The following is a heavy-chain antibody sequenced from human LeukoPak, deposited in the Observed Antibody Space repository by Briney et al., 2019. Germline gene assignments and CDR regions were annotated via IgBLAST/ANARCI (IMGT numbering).Heavy chain of an antibody. V-gene: IGHV3-30*18. Sequence: GRSLRLSCAASGFTFSSYGMHWVRQAPGKGLEWVAVISYDGSNKYYADSVKGRFTISRDNSKNTLYLQMNSLRAEDTAVYYCAKSGSSGWYFDYWGQGTLVTVSS. CDR3: AKSGSSGWYFDY. CDR2: ISYDGSNK. J-gene: IGHJ4*02. D-gene: IGHD6-19*01. CDR1: GFTFSSYG.